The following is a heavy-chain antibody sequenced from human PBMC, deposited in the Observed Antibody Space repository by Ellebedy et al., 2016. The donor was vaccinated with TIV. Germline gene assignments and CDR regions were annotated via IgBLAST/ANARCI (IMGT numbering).Heavy chain of an antibody. V-gene: IGHV4-34*01. J-gene: IGHJ3*02. CDR3: ARDSKKGWAFDI. D-gene: IGHD6-19*01. CDR1: GGSFTGYY. CDR2: INQSGRA. Sequence: SETLSLTCAVYGGSFTGYYYSWIRQPPGKGLEWIGEINQSGRATYNPSLKGRVTISADMSKNRFSLKLHSVTAADTAVYYCARDSKKGWAFDIWGQGTMVTVSS.